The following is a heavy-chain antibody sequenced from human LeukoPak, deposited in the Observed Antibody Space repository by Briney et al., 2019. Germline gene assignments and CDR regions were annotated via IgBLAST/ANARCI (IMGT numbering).Heavy chain of an antibody. Sequence: GGSLRLSCVASGFTFRSDSIHWVRQAPGKGLEWVVTILSDGSNKYYTDSVKGRFTISRDNSQNTLYLQMNGLRAEDTAVYYCAKDRRLSIAAAGSFDYWGQGTLVTVSS. CDR1: GFTFRSDS. J-gene: IGHJ4*02. CDR3: AKDRRLSIAAAGSFDY. D-gene: IGHD6-13*01. CDR2: ILSDGSNK. V-gene: IGHV3-30-3*01.